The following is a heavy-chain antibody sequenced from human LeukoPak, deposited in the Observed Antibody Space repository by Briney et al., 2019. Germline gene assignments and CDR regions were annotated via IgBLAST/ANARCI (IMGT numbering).Heavy chain of an antibody. V-gene: IGHV3-23*01. CDR3: LGGYSYGPIDY. D-gene: IGHD5-18*01. CDR2: ISGSGGST. Sequence: PGGSLRLSCAASGFTFSSYAMSWVRQAPGKGLEWVSAISGSGGSTYYADSVKGRFTISRDNSKNTLYLQMNSLRAEDMAVYYCLGGYSYGPIDYWGQGTLVTVSS. J-gene: IGHJ4*02. CDR1: GFTFSSYA.